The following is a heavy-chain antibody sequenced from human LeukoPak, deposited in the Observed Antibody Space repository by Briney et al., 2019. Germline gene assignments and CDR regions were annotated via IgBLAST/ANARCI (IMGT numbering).Heavy chain of an antibody. Sequence: PGGSLRLSCAASGFTFSSYAMSWVRQAPGKGLVWVSRINGDGSSTSYADFVKGRLTISRDNAKDTIFLQMNNLRAEETAVYFCVREGLYCSNGVCFRAAFDYWGQGALVTVSS. D-gene: IGHD2-8*01. CDR3: VREGLYCSNGVCFRAAFDY. CDR2: INGDGSST. V-gene: IGHV3-74*01. J-gene: IGHJ4*02. CDR1: GFTFSSYA.